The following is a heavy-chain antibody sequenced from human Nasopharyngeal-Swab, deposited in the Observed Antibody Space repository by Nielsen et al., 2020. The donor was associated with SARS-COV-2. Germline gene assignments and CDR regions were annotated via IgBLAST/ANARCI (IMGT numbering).Heavy chain of an antibody. CDR3: ASVGDSSGYYYRIDGYAHDDHDAFDI. J-gene: IGHJ3*02. CDR2: ISYEGSNK. V-gene: IGHV3-30-3*01. D-gene: IGHD3-22*01. Sequence: WMRQPPGEGLEWVAVISYEGSNKYYADSVKGRFTISRDNSKNTLYLQMNSLRAEDTAVYYCASVGDSSGYYYRIDGYAHDDHDAFDIWGQGTMVTVSS.